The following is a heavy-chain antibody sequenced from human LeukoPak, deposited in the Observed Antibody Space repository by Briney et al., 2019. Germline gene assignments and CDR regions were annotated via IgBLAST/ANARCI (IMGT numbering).Heavy chain of an antibody. D-gene: IGHD1-26*01. Sequence: SETLSLTCAVYGGSFSGYYWSWIRQPPGKGLEWIGYIYYSGSTNYNPSLKSRVTISVDTSKNQFSLKLSSVTAADTAVYYCARDGRVALDYWGQGTLVTVSS. J-gene: IGHJ4*02. CDR3: ARDGRVALDY. CDR1: GGSFSGYY. V-gene: IGHV4-59*01. CDR2: IYYSGST.